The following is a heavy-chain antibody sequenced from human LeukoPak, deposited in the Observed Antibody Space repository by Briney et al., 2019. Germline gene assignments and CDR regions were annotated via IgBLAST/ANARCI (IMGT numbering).Heavy chain of an antibody. CDR2: IYYSGST. J-gene: IGHJ4*02. V-gene: IGHV4-59*01. Sequence: SETLSLTCTVSGGSISSYYWSWIRQPPGKGLEWIGYIYYSGSTNYNPSLKSRVTISVDTSKNQFSLKLSSVTAADTAVYYCARGGGVAGKALDYWGQGTLVTVSS. CDR3: ARGGGVAGKALDY. D-gene: IGHD6-19*01. CDR1: GGSISSYY.